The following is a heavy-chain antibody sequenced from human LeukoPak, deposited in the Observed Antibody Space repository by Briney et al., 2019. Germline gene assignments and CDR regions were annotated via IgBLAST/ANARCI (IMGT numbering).Heavy chain of an antibody. J-gene: IGHJ4*02. V-gene: IGHV3-49*04. CDR3: VHCSSTSCYCFDY. CDR2: IRSKAYGGTT. D-gene: IGHD2-2*01. CDR1: GFTFGDYA. Sequence: GGSLRLSCIASGFTFGDYAMSWVRQAPGKGLEWVGFIRSKAYGGTTEYAASVKGRFTISRDDSKSIAYLQMNSLKTEDTAVYYCVHCSSTSCYCFDYWGQGTLVTVSS.